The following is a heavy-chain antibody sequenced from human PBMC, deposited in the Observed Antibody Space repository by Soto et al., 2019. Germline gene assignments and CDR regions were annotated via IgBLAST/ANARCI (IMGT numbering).Heavy chain of an antibody. D-gene: IGHD5-12*01. V-gene: IGHV3-7*01. CDR3: ARDSSGYDLVGGYYYMDV. CDR1: GFTFISHC. CDR2: IKQDGSEK. J-gene: IGHJ6*03. Sequence: GGSLRHSCALSGFTFISHCMSWVRQAPGKELEWVANIKQDGSEKYYVDSVKGRFTISRDNANNSLYLQMNSLRAEDTAVYYCARDSSGYDLVGGYYYMDVWGKGTTVTVSS.